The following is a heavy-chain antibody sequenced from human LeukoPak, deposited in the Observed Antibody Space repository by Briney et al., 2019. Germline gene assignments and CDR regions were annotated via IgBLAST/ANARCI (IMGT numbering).Heavy chain of an antibody. D-gene: IGHD3-22*01. CDR3: ASSSYYYDSSGDPHWFDP. CDR2: IYYSGST. Sequence: PSETLSLTCTVSGGSISRYYWSWIRQPPGKGLEWIGYIYYSGSTNYNPSLKSRVTISVDTSKNQFSLKLSSVTAADTAVYYCASSSYYYDSSGDPHWFDPWGQGTLVTVSS. CDR1: GGSISRYY. J-gene: IGHJ5*02. V-gene: IGHV4-59*08.